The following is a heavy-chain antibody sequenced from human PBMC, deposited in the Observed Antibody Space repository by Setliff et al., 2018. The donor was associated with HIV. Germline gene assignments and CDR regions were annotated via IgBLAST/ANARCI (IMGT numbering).Heavy chain of an antibody. Sequence: GASVKVSCKASGYTFTGYYMHWVRQAPGQGLEWMGWINPNSGGTNYAQKFQGWVTVTRDTSISTAYMDLSRLRSEDTAVYYCARSKTYYYDSSGIYDDYNYYGMDVWGQGTTVTVSS. CDR2: INPNSGGT. J-gene: IGHJ6*02. CDR3: ARSKTYYYDSSGIYDDYNYYGMDV. CDR1: GYTFTGYY. D-gene: IGHD3-22*01. V-gene: IGHV1-2*04.